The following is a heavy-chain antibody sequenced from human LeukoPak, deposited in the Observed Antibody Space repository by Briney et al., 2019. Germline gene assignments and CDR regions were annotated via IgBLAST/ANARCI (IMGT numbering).Heavy chain of an antibody. J-gene: IGHJ6*03. D-gene: IGHD3-3*01. V-gene: IGHV1-69*05. CDR1: GGTFSSYA. CDR3: ARALPIPSTIFDPWDMDV. Sequence: ASVKVSCKASGGTFSSYAISWVRQAPGQGLEWMGGIIPIFGTANYAQKFQGRVTITTDESTSTAYMELSSLRSEDTAVYYCARALPIPSTIFDPWDMDVWGKGTTVTVSS. CDR2: IIPIFGTA.